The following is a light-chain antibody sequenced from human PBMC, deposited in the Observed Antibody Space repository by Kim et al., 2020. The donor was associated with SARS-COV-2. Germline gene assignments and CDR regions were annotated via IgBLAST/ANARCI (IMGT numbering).Light chain of an antibody. CDR2: GKN. CDR1: SLRSYY. V-gene: IGLV3-19*01. Sequence: ALGQTVRFTCQGDSLRSYYATWYQQKPGQAPIVVIYGKNNRPSGIPDRFSGSSSGNTASLTITGTQAGDEADYYCNSRDSNDNVVFGGGTQLTVL. J-gene: IGLJ2*01. CDR3: NSRDSNDNVV.